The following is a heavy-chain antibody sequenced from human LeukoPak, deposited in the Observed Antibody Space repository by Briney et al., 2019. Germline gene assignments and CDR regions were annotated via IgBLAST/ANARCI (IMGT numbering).Heavy chain of an antibody. CDR1: GYXLTSYW. CDR3: TRRGYSGDAFDI. V-gene: IGHV5-10-1*01. D-gene: IGHD5-12*01. J-gene: IGHJ3*02. CDR2: IDPSDSYT. Sequence: GESLKISCNGSGYXLTSYWISWVRQTPGKGLEWMGRIDPSDSYTKYSPSFQGHVTISADKSISTAYLQWSSLKASDTAMYYCTRRGYSGDAFDIWGQGTMVTVSS.